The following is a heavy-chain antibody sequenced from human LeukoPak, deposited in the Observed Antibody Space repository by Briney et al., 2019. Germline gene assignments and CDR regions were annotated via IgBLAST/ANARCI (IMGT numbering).Heavy chain of an antibody. V-gene: IGHV3-9*01. CDR1: GFTFDDYA. CDR2: ISWNSGSI. J-gene: IGHJ3*02. D-gene: IGHD3-3*01. Sequence: GRSLRLSCAASGFTFDDYAMHWVRQAPGKGLEWVSGISWNSGSIGYADSVKGRFTISRDNAKNSLYLQMNSLRAEDTALYYCAKAPRGFWSGAGVAFDIWGQGTMVTVSS. CDR3: AKAPRGFWSGAGVAFDI.